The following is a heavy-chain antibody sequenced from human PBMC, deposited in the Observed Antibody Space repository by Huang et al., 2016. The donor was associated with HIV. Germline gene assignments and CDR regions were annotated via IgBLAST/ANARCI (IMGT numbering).Heavy chain of an antibody. Sequence: EAQLVQSGAEVKKPGESLKISCKGSGYLFTAYWIAWVRQMPGKGLEVIGIIYPNDFDTRYSPSFHGKVTISVDKSISTAYLQWSSLKASDTAMYHCARALVTDDAFDIWGQGTMVTVSS. D-gene: IGHD2-21*02. V-gene: IGHV5-51*03. CDR1: GYLFTAYW. CDR3: ARALVTDDAFDI. CDR2: IYPNDFDT. J-gene: IGHJ3*02.